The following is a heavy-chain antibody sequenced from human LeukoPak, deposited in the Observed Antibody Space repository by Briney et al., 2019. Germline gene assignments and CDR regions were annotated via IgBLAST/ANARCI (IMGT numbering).Heavy chain of an antibody. CDR1: GFTFTTYG. CDR3: ARGTGTGWRFDF. CDR2: ISFSGSYI. D-gene: IGHD3/OR15-3a*01. V-gene: IGHV3-21*01. Sequence: GGSLRLSCAASGFTFTTYGFNWVRQAPGKGLEWVSSISFSGSYIYYADSVKGRFTISRDNAKNSVYLQMNSLRDDDTAVYYCARGTGTGWRFDFWGQGTLVTVSS. J-gene: IGHJ4*02.